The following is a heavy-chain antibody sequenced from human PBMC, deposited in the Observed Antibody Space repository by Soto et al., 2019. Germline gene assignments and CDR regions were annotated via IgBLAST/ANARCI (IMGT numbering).Heavy chain of an antibody. D-gene: IGHD3-10*01. CDR3: AHSRYYYGSGCPPALCLDY. CDR2: IYWDDDK. Sequence: QITLKESGPTLVKPTQTLTLTCTFSGFSLSTSGVGVGWIRQPPGKDLEWLALIYWDDDKRYSPSLKSRLTITKDTAKNQVILTITNMDPVGTATYYFAHSRYYYGSGCPPALCLDYWGQGTLVTVSS. J-gene: IGHJ4*02. CDR1: GFSLSTSGVG. V-gene: IGHV2-5*02.